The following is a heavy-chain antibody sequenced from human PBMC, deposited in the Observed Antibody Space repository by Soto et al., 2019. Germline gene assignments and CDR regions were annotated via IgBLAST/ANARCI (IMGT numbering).Heavy chain of an antibody. CDR2: ISYDGSNK. J-gene: IGHJ4*02. CDR3: AKDLDTAMVTGFDY. D-gene: IGHD5-18*01. Sequence: PGGSLRLPCAASGFTFSSYGMHWVRQAPGKGLEWVAVISYDGSNKYYADSVKGRFTISRDNSKNTLYLQMNSLRAEDTAVYYCAKDLDTAMVTGFDYWGQGTLVTVSS. V-gene: IGHV3-30*18. CDR1: GFTFSSYG.